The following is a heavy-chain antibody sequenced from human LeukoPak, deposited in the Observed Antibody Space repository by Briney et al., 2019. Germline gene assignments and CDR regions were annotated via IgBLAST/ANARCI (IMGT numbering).Heavy chain of an antibody. CDR1: GGSISSYY. CDR3: AKSISGGTWNWFDP. CDR2: IYYSGNT. J-gene: IGHJ5*02. V-gene: IGHV4-59*01. D-gene: IGHD2-15*01. Sequence: SETLSLTCTVSGGSISSYYWTWIRQPPGKGLEWIGYIYYSGNTNYNPSLKTRVTISVDTSKNQFSLRLNSVTAADTAIYYCAKSISGGTWNWFDPWGQGTLVTVSS.